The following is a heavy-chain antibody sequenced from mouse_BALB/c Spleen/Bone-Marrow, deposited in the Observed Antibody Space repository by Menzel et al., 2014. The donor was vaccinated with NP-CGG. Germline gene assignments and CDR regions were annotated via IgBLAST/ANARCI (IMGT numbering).Heavy chain of an antibody. J-gene: IGHJ2*01. CDR2: INPYNGGT. D-gene: IGHD2-1*01. V-gene: IGHV1-26*01. CDR3: AYGNFDH. Sequence: EVKLVESGPELVKPGASMKISCKTSGYSFTGHTKNWVKQSHGKNLEWIGLINPYNGGTSYNQKFKGKATLTVDKSSSTAYMELLSLTSEDSAVYFCAYGNFDHWGQGTTLTVPS. CDR1: GYSFTGHT.